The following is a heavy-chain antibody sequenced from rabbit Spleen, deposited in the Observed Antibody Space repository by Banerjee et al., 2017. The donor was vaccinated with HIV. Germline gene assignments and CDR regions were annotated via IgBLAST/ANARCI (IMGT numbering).Heavy chain of an antibody. Sequence: ELVESGGGLVQAGESLKLSCKASGIDFSNYAMIWVRQAPGKGPEWIAYIYPSFGVANYANSVRGRFTISKTSSTTVTLQMTSLTAADTATYFCARDGAGGSYFALWGPGTLVTVS. J-gene: IGHJ4*01. D-gene: IGHD8-1*01. V-gene: IGHV1S47*01. CDR1: GIDFSNYA. CDR2: IYPSFGVA. CDR3: ARDGAGGSYFAL.